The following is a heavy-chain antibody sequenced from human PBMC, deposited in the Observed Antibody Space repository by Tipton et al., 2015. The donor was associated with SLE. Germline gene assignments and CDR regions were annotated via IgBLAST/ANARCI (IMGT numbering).Heavy chain of an antibody. CDR1: RGSFSGYY. D-gene: IGHD4/OR15-4a*01. V-gene: IGHV4-34*01. CDR2: TTHSGKT. Sequence: TLSLTCAVYRGSFSGYYWGWIRRPPGKGLEWIGETTHSGKTNYNPSLKSRVTISADTSKNQFSLKLNSVTVADTAVYYCTRGGRGDGANPFDPWGQGTLVTGSS. CDR3: TRGGRGDGANPFDP. J-gene: IGHJ5*02.